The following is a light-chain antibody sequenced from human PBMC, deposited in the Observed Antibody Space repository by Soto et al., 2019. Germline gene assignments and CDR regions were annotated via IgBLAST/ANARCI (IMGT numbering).Light chain of an antibody. CDR3: QQYNSYSRA. J-gene: IGKJ1*01. CDR1: QSISSW. Sequence: DIQMTQSPSTLSASVGDRVTITCRASQSISSWLAWYQQKPGKAPKLLIYKASSLESGVPSRFSGSGSGTEFTLTISSLQPDDFVTYYCQQYNSYSRAFGQGTKVEIE. V-gene: IGKV1-5*03. CDR2: KAS.